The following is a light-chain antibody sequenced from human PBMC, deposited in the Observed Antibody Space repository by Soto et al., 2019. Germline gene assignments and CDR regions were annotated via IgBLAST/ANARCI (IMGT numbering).Light chain of an antibody. V-gene: IGLV2-14*01. CDR1: SSDIGRYKF. J-gene: IGLJ2*01. CDR2: EGT. CDR3: SSSTNTNTLVI. Sequence: QSALTQPASVSGSPGQSITISCTGTSSDIGRYKFVSWFQQHPGKAPKLLSFEGTNRPSGVSNRFSGSKSGNTASLTISGLQAEDEAIYFCSSSTNTNTLVIFGGGTKGTVL.